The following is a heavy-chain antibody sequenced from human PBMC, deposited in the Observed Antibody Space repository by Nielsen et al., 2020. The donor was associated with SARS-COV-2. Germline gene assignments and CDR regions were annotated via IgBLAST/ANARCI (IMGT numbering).Heavy chain of an antibody. CDR2: ISWNSGSI. Sequence: SLKISCAASGFTFDDYAMHWVRQAPGQGLEWVSGISWNSGSIGYADSVKGRFTISRDNAKNSLYLQMNSLRAYDPALYYCAKGTENGYSYGSDHLGENYFGMDVWGQRAPVPVSS. CDR1: GFTFDDYA. J-gene: IGHJ6*02. D-gene: IGHD5-18*01. V-gene: IGHV3-9*01. CDR3: AKGTENGYSYGSDHLGENYFGMDV.